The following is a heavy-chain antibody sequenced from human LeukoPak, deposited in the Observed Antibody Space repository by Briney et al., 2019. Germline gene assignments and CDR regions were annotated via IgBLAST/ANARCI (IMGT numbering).Heavy chain of an antibody. Sequence: GRSLRLSCAASGLTFSSYAMHWVRQAPGKGLEWVAVISYDGSNKYYADSVKGRFTISRDNSKNTLYLQMNSLRAEDTAVHYCARDWSRGIAAAGAGPLDYWGQGTLVTVSS. CDR2: ISYDGSNK. J-gene: IGHJ4*02. V-gene: IGHV3-30-3*01. D-gene: IGHD6-13*01. CDR1: GLTFSSYA. CDR3: ARDWSRGIAAAGAGPLDY.